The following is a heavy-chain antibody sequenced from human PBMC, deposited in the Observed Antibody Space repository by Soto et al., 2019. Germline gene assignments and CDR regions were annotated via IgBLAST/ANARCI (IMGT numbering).Heavy chain of an antibody. CDR2: IYYTGST. CDR3: AKDPFGDYARYYYYGMDV. J-gene: IGHJ6*02. V-gene: IGHV4-59*01. CDR1: GGSISNYY. D-gene: IGHD4-17*01. Sequence: SETLSLTCRVSGGSISNYYWSWIRQPPGKGLQWIGYIYYTGSTNYNPSLESRVTISVDTSKNQFSLKLDSVTAADTAVYYCAKDPFGDYARYYYYGMDVWGQGTTVTVSS.